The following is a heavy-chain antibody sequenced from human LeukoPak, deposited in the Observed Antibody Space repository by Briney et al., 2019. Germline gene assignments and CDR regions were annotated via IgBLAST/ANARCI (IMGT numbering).Heavy chain of an antibody. CDR3: ATRNDYYDSSGYYLPHFDY. V-gene: IGHV1-69*04. CDR2: IIPILGIA. D-gene: IGHD3-22*01. J-gene: IGHJ4*02. Sequence: ASVKVSCKASGGTFSSYAISRVRQAPGQGLEWMGRIIPILGIANYAQKFQGRVTITADKSTSTAYMALSSLRSEDTAVYYCATRNDYYDSSGYYLPHFDYWGQGTLVTVSS. CDR1: GGTFSSYA.